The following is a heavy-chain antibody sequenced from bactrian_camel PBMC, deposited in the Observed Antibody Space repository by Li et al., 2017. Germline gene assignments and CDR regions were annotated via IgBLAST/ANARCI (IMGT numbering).Heavy chain of an antibody. V-gene: IGHV3S53*01. CDR2: IDSDGTM. Sequence: QLVESGGASVQAGGSLRLSCAANGAIYTHKNMAWFRRAAGKEREGVAAIDSDGTMYYAASVKGRFTISRDNLDNTLYLQMSSLKLEDTATYYCAADRLAPCTPAIGSADFRYWGRGTQVTVS. CDR1: GAIYTHKN. J-gene: IGHJ6*01. D-gene: IGHD7*01. CDR3: AADRLAPCTPAIGSADFRY.